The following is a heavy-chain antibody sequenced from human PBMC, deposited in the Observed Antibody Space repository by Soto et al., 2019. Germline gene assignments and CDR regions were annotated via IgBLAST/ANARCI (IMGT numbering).Heavy chain of an antibody. CDR3: ARAGQVVVAATGPDY. Sequence: GASVKVSCKASGYTFTSYYMHWVRQAPGQGLEWMGIINPSGGSTSYAQKFQGRVTMTRDTSTSTVYMELSSLRSEDTAVYYCARAGQVVVAATGPDYWGQGTLVTVSS. J-gene: IGHJ4*02. V-gene: IGHV1-46*01. CDR1: GYTFTSYY. CDR2: INPSGGST. D-gene: IGHD2-15*01.